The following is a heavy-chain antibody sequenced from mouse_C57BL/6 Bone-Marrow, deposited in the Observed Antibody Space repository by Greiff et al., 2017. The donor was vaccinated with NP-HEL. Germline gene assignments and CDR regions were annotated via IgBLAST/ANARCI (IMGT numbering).Heavy chain of an antibody. Sequence: VQLQQSGAELVRPGASVKLSCTASGFNIKDDYMHWVKQRPEQGLEWIGWIDPENGDTEYASKFQGKATITADTSSNTAYLQLSSLTSEDTAVYYCTTGDYDLRFFYAMDYWGQGTSVTVSS. V-gene: IGHV14-4*01. CDR3: TTGDYDLRFFYAMDY. J-gene: IGHJ4*01. CDR1: GFNIKDDY. CDR2: IDPENGDT. D-gene: IGHD2-4*01.